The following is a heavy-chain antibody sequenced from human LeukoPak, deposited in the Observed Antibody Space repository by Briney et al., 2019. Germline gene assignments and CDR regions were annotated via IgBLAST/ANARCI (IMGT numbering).Heavy chain of an antibody. CDR2: TNPNSGNT. D-gene: IGHD6-13*01. Sequence: ASVKVSCKASGYTFTSYDINWVRQATGQGLEWMGWTNPNSGNTGYAQKFQGRVTMTRNTSISTAYMELSSLRSEDTAVYYCARDFPSSSWYPFNYYYYGMDVWGQGTTVTVSS. CDR3: ARDFPSSSWYPFNYYYYGMDV. V-gene: IGHV1-8*01. CDR1: GYTFTSYD. J-gene: IGHJ6*02.